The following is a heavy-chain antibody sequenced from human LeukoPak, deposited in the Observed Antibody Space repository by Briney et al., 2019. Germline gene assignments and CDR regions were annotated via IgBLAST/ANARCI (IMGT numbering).Heavy chain of an antibody. CDR3: AREWEPEAFGY. J-gene: IGHJ4*02. CDR2: VYTSGST. Sequence: SETLSLTCSVSGGSISGYYWTWIRQPAGKGLEWIGRVYTSGSTHYNPSLKTRLTISVDTSKNQFSLKLSSVTAADTAVYYCAREWEPEAFGYWGQGTLVAVSS. D-gene: IGHD1-26*01. V-gene: IGHV4-4*07. CDR1: GGSISGYY.